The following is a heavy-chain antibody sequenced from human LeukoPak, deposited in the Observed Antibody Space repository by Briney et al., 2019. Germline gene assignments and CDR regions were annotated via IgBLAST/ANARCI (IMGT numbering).Heavy chain of an antibody. J-gene: IGHJ1*01. CDR3: ASRVDIVVVPAARYFQH. CDR1: GGSFSGYY. CDR2: INHSGST. Sequence: SETLSLTCAVYGGSFSGYYWSWIRQPPGKGLEWIGEINHSGSTNYNPSLKSRVTISVDTSKNQFSLKLSSVTAADTAVYYCASRVDIVVVPAARYFQHWGQGTLVTVSS. D-gene: IGHD2-2*03. V-gene: IGHV4-34*01.